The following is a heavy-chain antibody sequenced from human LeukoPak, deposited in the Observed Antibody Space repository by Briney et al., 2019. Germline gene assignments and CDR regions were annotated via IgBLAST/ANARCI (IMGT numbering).Heavy chain of an antibody. CDR1: GGSISSYY. CDR3: ASEMATNLFDY. J-gene: IGHJ4*01. Sequence: PSETLSLTCTVSGGSISSYYWSWIRQPPGKGLEWIGYIYYSGSTNYNPSLKSRVTISVDTSKDQFSLKLSSVTAADTAVYYCASEMATNLFDYWGQGTLVTVSS. CDR2: IYYSGST. V-gene: IGHV4-59*01. D-gene: IGHD5-24*01.